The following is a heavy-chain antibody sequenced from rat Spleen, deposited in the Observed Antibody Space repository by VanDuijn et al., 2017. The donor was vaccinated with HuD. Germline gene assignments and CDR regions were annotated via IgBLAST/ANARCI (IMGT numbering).Heavy chain of an antibody. V-gene: IGHV5-58*01. CDR1: GFTFSSFW. CDR2: INIDGGDT. CDR3: TRMRHYFDY. J-gene: IGHJ2*01. Sequence: EVQLVETGGGLVQPGRSLKLSCVASGFTFSSFWMYWIRQAPGKGLEWVSSINIDGGDTYYRDSVKGRFTISRDNAKSTLYLQMDSLRSEDTATYYCTRMRHYFDYWGQGVMVTVSS.